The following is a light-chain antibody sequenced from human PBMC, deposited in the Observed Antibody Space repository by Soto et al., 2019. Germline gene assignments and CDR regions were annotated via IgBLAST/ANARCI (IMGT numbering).Light chain of an antibody. CDR3: QQYNNWPPYT. J-gene: IGKJ2*01. CDR2: GAS. V-gene: IGKV3-15*01. Sequence: EILMTQSPATLSVSPGERATLSCRASQSVTNNLAWYQQKAGQAPRLLIYGASTRATGIPARFSGSGSGTEFTLTISSLQSEDFGVYYCQQYNNWPPYTFGQRTKLEIK. CDR1: QSVTNN.